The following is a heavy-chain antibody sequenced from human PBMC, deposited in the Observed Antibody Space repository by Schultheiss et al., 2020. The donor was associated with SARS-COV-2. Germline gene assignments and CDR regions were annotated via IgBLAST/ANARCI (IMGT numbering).Heavy chain of an antibody. J-gene: IGHJ5*02. CDR1: GGSISSGGYS. CDR3: ARGYYGSGTHFRWFDP. V-gene: IGHV4-30-2*01. Sequence: LRLSCAVSGGSISSGGYSWSWIRQPPGKGLEWIGYIYHSGSTYYNPSLKSRVTISVERSKNQFSLKLSSVTAADTAVYYCARGYYGSGTHFRWFDPWGQGTLVTVSS. D-gene: IGHD3-10*01. CDR2: IYHSGST.